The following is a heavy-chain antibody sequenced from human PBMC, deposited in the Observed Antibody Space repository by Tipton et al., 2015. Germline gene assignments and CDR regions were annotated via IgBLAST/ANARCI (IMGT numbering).Heavy chain of an antibody. CDR1: GGSISSGKYY. J-gene: IGHJ4*02. V-gene: IGHV4-30-4*08. CDR3: ASLPYQYDSNGHYHFDF. Sequence: LRLSCTVSGGSISSGKYYWSWIRQHPGKGLEWIGYIYYSGNTYYNPSLKSRVTISVDTSKKQFSLRLSSVTAADTAVFFCASLPYQYDSNGHYHFDFWGQGTLVTVSS. CDR2: IYYSGNT. D-gene: IGHD3-22*01.